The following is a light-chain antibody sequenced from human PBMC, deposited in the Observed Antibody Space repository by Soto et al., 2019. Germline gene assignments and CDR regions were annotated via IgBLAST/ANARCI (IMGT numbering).Light chain of an antibody. J-gene: IGKJ4*01. Sequence: DIQMTQSPSTLSASVGDRVTITCRASHNINNYLSWYQQKPGKAPKLLIYAASTLQSGVPSRFSGSGSGTDFTLTISCLQSEDFATYYCQQYYSYPPTFGGGTKVDIK. CDR1: HNINNY. V-gene: IGKV1-39*01. CDR2: AAS. CDR3: QQYYSYPPT.